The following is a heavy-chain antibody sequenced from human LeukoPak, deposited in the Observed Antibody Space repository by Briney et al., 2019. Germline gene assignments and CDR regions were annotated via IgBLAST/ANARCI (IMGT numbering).Heavy chain of an antibody. D-gene: IGHD1-1*01. CDR3: ARTGGGDLEDAFDI. J-gene: IGHJ3*02. V-gene: IGHV4-39*07. CDR1: GGSISSSSYY. Sequence: PSETLSLTCTVSGGSISSSSYYWGWIRQPPGKGLERIGSIYYSGSTYYNPSLKSRVTISVDTSKNQFSLKLSSVTAADTAVYYCARTGGGDLEDAFDIWGQGTMVTVSS. CDR2: IYYSGST.